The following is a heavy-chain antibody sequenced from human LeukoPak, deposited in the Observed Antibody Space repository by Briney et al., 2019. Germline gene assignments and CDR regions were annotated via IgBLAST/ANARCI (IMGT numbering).Heavy chain of an antibody. J-gene: IGHJ4*02. D-gene: IGHD5-12*01. V-gene: IGHV3-30*18. CDR3: AKGVYTGSAYFDY. CDR2: ISYDSNKK. Sequence: PGGSLRLSCAASGFTFSSYGIHWVRQAPGKGLDWVAAISYDSNKKYYADSVKGRFTISRDNSKNTLYLQMNSLRAEDTAVYYCAKGVYTGSAYFDYWGQGTLVTASS. CDR1: GFTFSSYG.